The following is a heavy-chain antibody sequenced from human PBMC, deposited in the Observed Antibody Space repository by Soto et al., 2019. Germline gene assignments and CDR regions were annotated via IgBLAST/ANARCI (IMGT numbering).Heavy chain of an antibody. CDR3: AHRIAAPGRTLDY. D-gene: IGHD6-13*01. CDR1: GFSLSTDAVG. V-gene: IGHV2-5*01. J-gene: IGHJ4*02. CDR2: IYWNDEA. Sequence: QITLKESGPTLVRPTQTLTLTWTVSGFSLSTDAVGVAWIRQPPGKALEWLALIYWNDEARYKSSLNNRLTITKDTSKSQVVLTMTDMAPLDTATYFCAHRIAAPGRTLDYWGQGILVTVSS.